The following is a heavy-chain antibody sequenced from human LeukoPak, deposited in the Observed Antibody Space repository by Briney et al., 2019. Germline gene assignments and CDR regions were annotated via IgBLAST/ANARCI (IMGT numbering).Heavy chain of an antibody. V-gene: IGHV4-4*07. CDR3: ARGAPSDY. CDR1: GGPISGGSISRYY. J-gene: IGHJ4*02. CDR2: IYTSGTT. Sequence: SETLSLTCTVSGGPISGGSISRYYWSWVRQPAGKGLEWIGRIYTSGTTNYNPSLKSRVTMSVDTSKNQFSLKLNSVTAADTAVYYCARGAPSDYWGQGTLVTVSS.